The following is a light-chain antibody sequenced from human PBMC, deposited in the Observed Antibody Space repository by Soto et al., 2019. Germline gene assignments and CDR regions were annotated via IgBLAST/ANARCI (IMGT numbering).Light chain of an antibody. CDR3: AVWDQSLTGWV. J-gene: IGLJ3*02. V-gene: IGLV1-47*01. Sequence: QSVLTQPPSASGTPGQSLTISCSGSSSNIGSHFVYWYQHLPGTAPKLLIFRDGQRPSGVPARFFGSKSGTSASLAITGLRSEDEADYYCAVWDQSLTGWVFGGATKLTVL. CDR2: RDG. CDR1: SSNIGSHF.